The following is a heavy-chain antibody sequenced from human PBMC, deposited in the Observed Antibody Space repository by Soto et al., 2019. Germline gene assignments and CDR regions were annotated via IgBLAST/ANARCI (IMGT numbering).Heavy chain of an antibody. Sequence: PGGSLRLSCAASGFTFSSYAMSWVRQAQGKGLEWVSAISGSGGSTYYADSVKGRFTISRDNSKNTLYLQMNSLRAEDTAVYYCAKDIRSSSWYVSDYWGQGTLVTVSS. J-gene: IGHJ4*02. CDR1: GFTFSSYA. V-gene: IGHV3-23*01. CDR3: AKDIRSSSWYVSDY. CDR2: ISGSGGST. D-gene: IGHD6-13*01.